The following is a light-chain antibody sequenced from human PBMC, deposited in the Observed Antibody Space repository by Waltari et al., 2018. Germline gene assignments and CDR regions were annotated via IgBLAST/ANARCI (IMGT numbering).Light chain of an antibody. J-gene: IGLJ6*01. Sequence: LTQPPSASGTPGQRVPISCSGSTSNIGGNSVHSYQQLPGTAPKLLMYSTHQRPSGVPDRFSGSKSGTSASLAISELQSDDEGDYYCATWDDSLSVYVFGSGTTVTVL. CDR2: STH. V-gene: IGLV1-44*01. CDR1: TSNIGGNS. CDR3: ATWDDSLSVYV.